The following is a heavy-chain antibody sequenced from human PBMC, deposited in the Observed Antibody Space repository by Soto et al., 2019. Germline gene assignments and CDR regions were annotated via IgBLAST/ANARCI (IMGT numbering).Heavy chain of an antibody. V-gene: IGHV3-33*01. D-gene: IGHD3-3*01. Sequence: QVLLVESGGGVVQPGRSLRLSCAASGFTFSSYGMHWVRQAPGKGLEWVAVIWYDGSNKYYADSVKGRFTISRDNSKNTLYLQMNSLRAEDTAVYYCARDGTIGRSPVFPPLNDGTDVWGQGTTVTVSS. CDR1: GFTFSSYG. CDR2: IWYDGSNK. J-gene: IGHJ6*02. CDR3: ARDGTIGRSPVFPPLNDGTDV.